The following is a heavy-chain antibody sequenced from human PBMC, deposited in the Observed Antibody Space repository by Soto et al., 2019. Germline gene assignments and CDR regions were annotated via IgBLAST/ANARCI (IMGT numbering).Heavy chain of an antibody. CDR2: ISYDGSNK. CDR1: GFTFSSYA. Sequence: GGSLRLSCAASGFTFSSYAMHWVRQAPGKGLEWVAVISYDGSNKYYADSVKGRFTFSRDNSKNTLYLQMNSLRAEDTAVYYCARERIQLDYGMDVWGQGTTVTVSS. CDR3: ARERIQLDYGMDV. V-gene: IGHV3-30-3*01. D-gene: IGHD5-18*01. J-gene: IGHJ6*02.